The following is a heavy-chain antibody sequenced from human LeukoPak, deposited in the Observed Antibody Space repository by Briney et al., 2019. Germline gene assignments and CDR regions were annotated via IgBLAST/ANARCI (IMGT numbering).Heavy chain of an antibody. V-gene: IGHV4-59*01. CDR1: GGSISSYY. Sequence: SETLSLTCTVSGGSISSYYWSWIRQPPGKGLEWIGYIYYSGSTNYNPSLKSRVTISVDTSKNQFSLKLSSVTAADTAVYYCARLEVATISTYYFDYWGQGTLVTVSS. CDR2: IYYSGST. J-gene: IGHJ4*02. D-gene: IGHD5-12*01. CDR3: ARLEVATISTYYFDY.